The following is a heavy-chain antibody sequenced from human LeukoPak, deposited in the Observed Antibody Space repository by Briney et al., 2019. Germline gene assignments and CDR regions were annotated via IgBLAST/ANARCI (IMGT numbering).Heavy chain of an antibody. Sequence: ASVKVSCKASGYTFTSYGIRWVRQAPGQGLEWMGWISAYNGNTNYAQKLQGRVTMTTDTSTSTAYMELRSLRSDDTAVYYCASGVNYDILTGYYYYGMDVWGQGTTVTVSS. CDR3: ASGVNYDILTGYYYYGMDV. D-gene: IGHD3-9*01. CDR1: GYTFTSYG. J-gene: IGHJ6*02. V-gene: IGHV1-18*01. CDR2: ISAYNGNT.